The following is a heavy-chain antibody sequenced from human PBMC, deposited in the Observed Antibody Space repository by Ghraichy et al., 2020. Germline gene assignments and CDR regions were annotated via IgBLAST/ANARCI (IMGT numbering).Heavy chain of an antibody. CDR3: ARDGYSSSWYGWFDP. V-gene: IGHV4-34*01. D-gene: IGHD6-13*01. J-gene: IGHJ5*02. CDR2: INHSGST. CDR1: GGSFSGYY. Sequence: SETLSLTCAVYGGSFSGYYWSWIRQPPGKGLEWIGEINHSGSTNYNPSLKSRVTISVDTSKNQFSLKLSSVTAADTAVYYCARDGYSSSWYGWFDPWGQGTLVTVSS.